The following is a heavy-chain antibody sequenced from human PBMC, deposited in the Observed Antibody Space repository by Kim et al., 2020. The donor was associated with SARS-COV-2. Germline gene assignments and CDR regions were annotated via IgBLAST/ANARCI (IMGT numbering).Heavy chain of an antibody. Sequence: SETLSLTCTVSGGSISSGSYYWSWIRQPAGKGLEWIGRIYTSGSTNYNPSLKSRVTISVDTSKNQFSLKLSSVTAADTAVYYCARGPVRPPLYYYGMDVWGQGTTVTVSS. D-gene: IGHD3-22*01. CDR3: ARGPVRPPLYYYGMDV. CDR1: GGSISSGSYY. V-gene: IGHV4-61*02. CDR2: IYTSGST. J-gene: IGHJ6*02.